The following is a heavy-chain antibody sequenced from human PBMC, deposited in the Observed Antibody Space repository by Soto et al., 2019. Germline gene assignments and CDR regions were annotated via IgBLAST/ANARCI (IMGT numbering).Heavy chain of an antibody. CDR1: GFTFSDYY. V-gene: IGHV3-11*05. D-gene: IGHD5-12*01. Sequence: QVQLVESGGGLVKPGGSLRLSCAASGFTFSDYYMSWIRQAPGKGLEWVSYISSSSSYTNYADSVKGRFTISGDNAKNSLYLRMNSLRAADTAVYYCARDHHRYSGYDYVDYWGQGTLVTVSS. J-gene: IGHJ4*02. CDR3: ARDHHRYSGYDYVDY. CDR2: ISSSSSYT.